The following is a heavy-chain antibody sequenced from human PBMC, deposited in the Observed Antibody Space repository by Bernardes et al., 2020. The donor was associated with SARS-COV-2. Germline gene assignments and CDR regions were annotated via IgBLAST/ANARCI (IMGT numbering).Heavy chain of an antibody. J-gene: IGHJ4*02. CDR1: GYSFRAYG. D-gene: IGHD3-9*01. CDR3: ARGAYYDILTGYPIFEN. CDR2: ISAYNGIA. Sequence: ASVKVSCKASGYSFRAYGISWVRQPPGQGLEWMGWISAYNGIANYAQNLQGRVTMTTDTPTSTAYMELRGLRSDDTAVYFCARGAYYDILTGYPIFENWGPGSLVTVSS. V-gene: IGHV1-18*04.